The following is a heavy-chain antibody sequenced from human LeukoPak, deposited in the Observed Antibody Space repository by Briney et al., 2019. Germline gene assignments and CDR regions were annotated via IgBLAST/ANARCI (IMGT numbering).Heavy chain of an antibody. D-gene: IGHD3-10*01. Sequence: ASVKVSCKASGYTFTGYYMHWVQQAPGQGLEWMGWINPNSGGTNYAQKFQGRVTMTRDTSISTAYMELSRLRSDDTAVYYCARDRITMVRGVIITPKAPFDPWGQGTLVTVSS. J-gene: IGHJ5*02. CDR1: GYTFTGYY. CDR3: ARDRITMVRGVIITPKAPFDP. V-gene: IGHV1-2*02. CDR2: INPNSGGT.